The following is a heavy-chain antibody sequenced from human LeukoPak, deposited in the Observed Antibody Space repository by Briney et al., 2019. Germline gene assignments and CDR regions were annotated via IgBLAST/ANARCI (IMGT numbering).Heavy chain of an antibody. V-gene: IGHV4-59*08. J-gene: IGHJ4*02. CDR3: ARHITVWYDFDF. CDR1: GGSISSFY. CDR2: IYYSGST. D-gene: IGHD6-13*01. Sequence: SETLSLTCTVSGGSISSFYWSWIRQPPGKGLEWIGYIYYSGSTNYNPSLNSRVTISADTSKNQFSLKLTSVTAADTAVYYCARHITVWYDFDFWGQGTLVTVSS.